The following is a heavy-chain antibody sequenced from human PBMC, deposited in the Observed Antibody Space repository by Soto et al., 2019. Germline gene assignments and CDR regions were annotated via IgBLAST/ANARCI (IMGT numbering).Heavy chain of an antibody. D-gene: IGHD2-2*01. V-gene: IGHV3-15*01. Sequence: PGGSLRLSCAASGFTFSNVWLSWVRQGPGKGLEWLGRIKSRTENETTDYASPARGRFIISRDDSKNMLYPQLSSLKSEDTGVYYCVTVLPHANSWFDYWGQGTPVTVSS. CDR2: IKSRTENETT. J-gene: IGHJ4*02. CDR3: VTVLPHANSWFDY. CDR1: GFTFSNVW.